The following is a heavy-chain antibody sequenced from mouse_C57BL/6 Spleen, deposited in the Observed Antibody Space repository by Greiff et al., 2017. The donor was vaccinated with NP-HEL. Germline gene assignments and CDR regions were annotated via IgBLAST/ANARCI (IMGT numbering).Heavy chain of an antibody. CDR3: TTGPYSNPAWFAY. J-gene: IGHJ3*01. D-gene: IGHD2-5*01. V-gene: IGHV14-4*01. CDR1: GFNIKDDY. Sequence: VQLQQSGAELVRPGASVKLSCTASGFNIKDDYMHWVKQRPEQGLEWIGWIDPENGDTEYASKFQGKATITADTSSNTAYLQLSSLTSEDTAVYYCTTGPYSNPAWFAYWGQGTLVTVSA. CDR2: IDPENGDT.